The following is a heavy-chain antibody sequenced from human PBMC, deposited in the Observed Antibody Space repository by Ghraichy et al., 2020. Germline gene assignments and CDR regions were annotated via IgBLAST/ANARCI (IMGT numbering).Heavy chain of an antibody. Sequence: GGSLRLSCAASGFTFINYGMTWVRQAPGKGLEWVSTITGSGTNTYYADSVKGRFTISRDNSKNTLNLQMNSLRAEDTAFYYCARLRGPKIPAAEDFWGQGTLVTVSS. D-gene: IGHD6-13*01. J-gene: IGHJ4*02. CDR1: GFTFINYG. CDR3: ARLRGPKIPAAEDF. CDR2: ITGSGTNT. V-gene: IGHV3-23*01.